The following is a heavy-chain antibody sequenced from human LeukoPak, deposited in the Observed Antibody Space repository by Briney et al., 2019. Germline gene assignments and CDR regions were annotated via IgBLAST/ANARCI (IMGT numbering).Heavy chain of an antibody. CDR2: IYTSGST. CDR3: ARDYYDSSVPHYYFDY. CDR1: GGSISSGSYY. V-gene: IGHV4-61*02. J-gene: IGHJ4*02. Sequence: SQTLSLTCTVSGGSISSGSYYWSWIRQPAGKGLEWIGRIYTSGSTNYNPSLKSRVTISVDTSKNQFSLKLSSVTAADTAVYYCARDYYDSSVPHYYFDYWGQGTLVTVSS. D-gene: IGHD3-22*01.